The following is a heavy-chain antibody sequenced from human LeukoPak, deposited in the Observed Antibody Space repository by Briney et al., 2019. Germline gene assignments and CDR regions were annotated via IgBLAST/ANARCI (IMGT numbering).Heavy chain of an antibody. J-gene: IGHJ3*02. CDR1: GFTVSSNY. Sequence: GGSLRLSCAASGFTVSSNYMSWVRQAPGKGLEWVSVIYSGSSTYYADSVKGRFTISRDNSKNTLYLQMNSLRAEDTAVYYCAREASIAVAGTDHDAFDIWGQGTMVTVSS. CDR2: IYSGSST. CDR3: AREASIAVAGTDHDAFDI. D-gene: IGHD6-19*01. V-gene: IGHV3-53*01.